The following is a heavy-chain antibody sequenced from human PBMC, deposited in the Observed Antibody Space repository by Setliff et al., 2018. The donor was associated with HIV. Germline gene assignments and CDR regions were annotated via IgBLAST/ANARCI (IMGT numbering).Heavy chain of an antibody. CDR1: GGSISSYY. Sequence: LSLTCTVSGGSISSYYWSWVRQSPGKGLEWVSYITESGSTVDYAQTVKGRFTISRDNAKNSLFLQMSSLRVEDTAVYFCARDLRGTYNGYLHYWGQGTLVTVSS. CDR2: ITESGSTV. CDR3: ARDLRGTYNGYLHY. D-gene: IGHD2-15*01. V-gene: IGHV3-48*03. J-gene: IGHJ4*02.